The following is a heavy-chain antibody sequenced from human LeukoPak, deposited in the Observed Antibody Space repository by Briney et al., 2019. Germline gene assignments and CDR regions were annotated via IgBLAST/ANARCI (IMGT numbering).Heavy chain of an antibody. CDR3: AVTSSATYYYYYMDV. V-gene: IGHV4-39*07. J-gene: IGHJ6*03. CDR2: IYYSGST. D-gene: IGHD6-25*01. CDR1: GGSISSSSYY. Sequence: SETLSLTCTVSGGSISSSSYYWGWIRQPPGKGLEWIGSIYYSGSTYYNPSLKSRVTISVDTSKSQFSLKLSSVTAADTAVYYCAVTSSATYYYYYMDVWGKGTTVTVSS.